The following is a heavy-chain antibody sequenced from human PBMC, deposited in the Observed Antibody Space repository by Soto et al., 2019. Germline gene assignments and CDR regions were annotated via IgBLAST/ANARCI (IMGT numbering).Heavy chain of an antibody. Sequence: QVQLQESAPGLVKPSETLSLTCTGSGVAISSYYWSWLRQLPGKGMEWIGYIYYNGSTNYNPSLKRRGTISVDASKNQFSLKLSSVPAADTAVYYCAIDRPERVSGYPLSPPYSDYVMDVWGQGTTVTVSS. D-gene: IGHD5-12*01. CDR3: AIDRPERVSGYPLSPPYSDYVMDV. V-gene: IGHV4-59*13. CDR2: IYYNGST. CDR1: GVAISSYY. J-gene: IGHJ6*01.